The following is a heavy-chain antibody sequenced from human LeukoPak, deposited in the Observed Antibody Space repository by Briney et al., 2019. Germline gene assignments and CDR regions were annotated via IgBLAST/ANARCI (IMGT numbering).Heavy chain of an antibody. CDR2: ISSSSSYI. CDR3: ARVSRLKQQLYWFDP. CDR1: GFTFSSYS. D-gene: IGHD6-13*01. J-gene: IGHJ5*02. V-gene: IGHV3-21*04. Sequence: GGSLRLSCAASGFTFSSYSMNWVRQAPGKGLEWVSSISSSSSYIYYADSVKGRFTISRDNAKKSLYLQMNSLRSEDTAVYYCARVSRLKQQLYWFDPWGQGTLVTVSS.